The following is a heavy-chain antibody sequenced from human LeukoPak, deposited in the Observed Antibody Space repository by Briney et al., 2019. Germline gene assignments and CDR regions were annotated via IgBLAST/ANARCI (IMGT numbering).Heavy chain of an antibody. CDR2: ISGSSSYI. D-gene: IGHD5-18*01. J-gene: IGHJ4*02. Sequence: GGSLRLSCAASGFTFSRYSMNWVRQAPGKGLEWVSSISGSSSYIYYADSVKGRFTISRDNAKNSLYLQMNSLRAEDTAVYYCARAALYSYGHEGYFDYWGQGTLVTVSS. CDR1: GFTFSRYS. CDR3: ARAALYSYGHEGYFDY. V-gene: IGHV3-21*01.